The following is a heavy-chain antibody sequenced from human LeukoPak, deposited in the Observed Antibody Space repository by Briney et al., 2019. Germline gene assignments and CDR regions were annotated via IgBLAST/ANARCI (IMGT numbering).Heavy chain of an antibody. CDR1: AFTFSRYG. Sequence: GGSLRLSCAASAFTFSRYGMHWVRQAPGKGLEWVALIRSDGNNKYYADSVKGRFTISRDNSKNTLSLQMNSLRTEDTAVYYCAKDRYGSGSDTPWGQGTLVTVSS. J-gene: IGHJ5*02. CDR2: IRSDGNNK. D-gene: IGHD3-10*01. CDR3: AKDRYGSGSDTP. V-gene: IGHV3-30*02.